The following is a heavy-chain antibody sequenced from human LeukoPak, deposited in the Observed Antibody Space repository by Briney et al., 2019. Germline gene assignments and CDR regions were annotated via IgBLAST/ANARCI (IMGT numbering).Heavy chain of an antibody. CDR1: GFTFSSYS. D-gene: IGHD3-3*01. Sequence: PGGSXRLSCAASGFTFSSYSMNWVRQAPGKGLEWVSSISSSSSYIYYADSVKGRFTISRDNAKNSLYLQMNSLRAEDTAVYYCATIPGRVEWLLGTDYMDVWGKGTTVTVSS. J-gene: IGHJ6*03. CDR2: ISSSSSYI. V-gene: IGHV3-21*01. CDR3: ATIPGRVEWLLGTDYMDV.